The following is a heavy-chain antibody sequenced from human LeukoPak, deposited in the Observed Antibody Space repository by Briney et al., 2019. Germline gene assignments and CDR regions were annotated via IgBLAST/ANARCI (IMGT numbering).Heavy chain of an antibody. CDR1: GSTFSSYS. V-gene: IGHV3-21*01. CDR2: ISSSSSYI. CDR3: ARDNRGEVVDY. Sequence: GGSLRLSCAASGSTFSSYSMNWVRQAPGKGLEWVSSISSSSSYIYYADSVKGRFTISRDNAKNSLYLQMNSLRAEDTAVYYCARDNRGEVVDYWGQGTLVTVSS. D-gene: IGHD3-10*01. J-gene: IGHJ4*02.